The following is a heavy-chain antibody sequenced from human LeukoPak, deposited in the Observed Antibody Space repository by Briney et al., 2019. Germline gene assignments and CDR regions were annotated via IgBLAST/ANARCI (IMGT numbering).Heavy chain of an antibody. CDR2: FDPEDGET. CDR3: ARDDYPYGMDV. D-gene: IGHD3-16*01. J-gene: IGHJ6*02. CDR1: GYTLTELS. V-gene: IGHV1-24*01. Sequence: GASVKVSCKVSGYTLTELSMHWVRQAPGKGLEWMGGFDPEDGETIYAQKFQGRVTMTRDTSTSTAYMEMSSLRSDDAAVYYCARDDYPYGMDVWGQGTTVTVSS.